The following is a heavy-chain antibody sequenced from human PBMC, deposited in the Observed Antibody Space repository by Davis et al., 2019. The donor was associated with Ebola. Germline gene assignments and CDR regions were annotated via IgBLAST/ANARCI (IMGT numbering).Heavy chain of an antibody. Sequence: SAQVTCNASAGTISSYSISCLRQAPGQGLEWMGGIIPIFGTANYAQKFQGSVTITADESTSTAYMALSSLRSEDTAVYYCATRPFSGWYADWGQGTLVTVSS. V-gene: IGHV1-69*13. CDR2: IIPIFGTA. D-gene: IGHD6-19*01. CDR3: ATRPFSGWYAD. J-gene: IGHJ4*02. CDR1: AGTISSYS.